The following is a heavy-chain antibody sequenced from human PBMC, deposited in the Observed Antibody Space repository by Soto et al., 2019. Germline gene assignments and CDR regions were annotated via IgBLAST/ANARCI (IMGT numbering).Heavy chain of an antibody. CDR2: ISYDGGNK. CDR1: GFTFSDYA. V-gene: IGHV3-30-3*01. D-gene: IGHD3-9*01. J-gene: IGHJ5*01. Sequence: QVHLVESGGGVVQPGRSPRLSCAASGFTFSDYAIHWVRQAPGKGLEWVTSISYDGGNKYYADSVKGRFTFSRDNSKNTVYLQMTSLRVEDTAVYYCARGTSLRFFDWPDSWGQGTLVTVSS. CDR3: ARGTSLRFFDWPDS.